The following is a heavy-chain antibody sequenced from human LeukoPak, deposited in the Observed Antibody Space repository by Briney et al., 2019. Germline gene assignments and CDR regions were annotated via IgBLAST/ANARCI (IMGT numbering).Heavy chain of an antibody. CDR3: ATLGSSSFFDY. D-gene: IGHD6-6*01. CDR2: ISGSGGST. Sequence: PGGSLRLSCAASGFTLNNYIMSWVRQAPGKGLEWVSAISGSGGSTYYADSVKGRFTISRDNSKNTLYLQMNSLRAEDTAVYYCATLGSSSFFDYWGQGTLVTVSS. V-gene: IGHV3-23*01. CDR1: GFTLNNYI. J-gene: IGHJ4*02.